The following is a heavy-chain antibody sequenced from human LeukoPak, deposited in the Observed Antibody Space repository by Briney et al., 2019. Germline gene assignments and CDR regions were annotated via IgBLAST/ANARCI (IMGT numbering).Heavy chain of an antibody. CDR3: AQEAVAGSRRGIDY. V-gene: IGHV4-34*01. Sequence: GEINHSGSTNYNPSLKSRVTISVDTSKNQFSLKLSSVTAADTAVYYCAQEAVAGSRRGIDYWGQGTLVTVSS. J-gene: IGHJ4*02. CDR2: INHSGST. D-gene: IGHD6-19*01.